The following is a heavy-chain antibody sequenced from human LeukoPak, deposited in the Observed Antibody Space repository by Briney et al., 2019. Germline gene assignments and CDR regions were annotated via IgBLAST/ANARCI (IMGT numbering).Heavy chain of an antibody. CDR2: VYSSVST. V-gene: IGHV4-59*01. J-gene: IGHJ4*02. Sequence: SETLSLTCTVSGGSISNYYCSCIRQPPGRGLEWIGYVYSSVSTNYNPSLKSRVTISVDTSKNQLSLKLSSVTAADTAVYYCARGPTRYYFDYWGQGTLVTVSS. CDR3: ARGPTRYYFDY. CDR1: GGSISNYY.